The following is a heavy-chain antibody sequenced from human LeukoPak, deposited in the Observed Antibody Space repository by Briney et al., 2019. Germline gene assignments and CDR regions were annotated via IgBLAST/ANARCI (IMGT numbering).Heavy chain of an antibody. J-gene: IGHJ6*03. CDR3: ARGRNIVVGTSQIRYYYYYMDV. CDR1: GGSISSYY. CDR2: IYTSGST. V-gene: IGHV4-4*07. Sequence: PSETLSLTCTVSGGSISSYYWSWIRQPAGKGLEWIGRIYTSGSTNYNPSLKSRVTMSVDTSKNQFSLKLSSVTAADTAVYYCARGRNIVVGTSQIRYYYYYMDVWGKGTTVTVSS. D-gene: IGHD2-2*01.